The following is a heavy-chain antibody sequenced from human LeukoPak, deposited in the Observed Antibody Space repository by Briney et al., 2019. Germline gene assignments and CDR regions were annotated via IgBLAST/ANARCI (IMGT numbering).Heavy chain of an antibody. CDR2: IYYRGST. Sequence: SQTLSLTCTVSGGSISSGDYYWSWIRQPPGKRLEWIGYIYYRGSTYYNPSLKSRVTISVDTSKTQFSLRLSSVTAADTAVYYCARDHDYGDYVRAFDIWGQGTMVTVSS. CDR3: ARDHDYGDYVRAFDI. V-gene: IGHV4-30-4*01. CDR1: GGSISSGDYY. J-gene: IGHJ3*02. D-gene: IGHD4-17*01.